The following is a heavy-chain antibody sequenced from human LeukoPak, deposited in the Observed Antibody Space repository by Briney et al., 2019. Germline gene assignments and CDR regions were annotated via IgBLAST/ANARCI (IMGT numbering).Heavy chain of an antibody. CDR1: GFTVSSNY. CDR3: ARVSYYDSSGYYFLSYVDY. CDR2: IYSGGST. D-gene: IGHD3-22*01. Sequence: GGSLRLSCAASGFTVSSNYMSWVRQAPGKGLEWVSVIYSGGSTYYADSVRGRFTISRDNSKNTLYLQMNSLGAEDAAVYYCARVSYYDSSGYYFLSYVDYWGQGTLVTVSS. V-gene: IGHV3-53*01. J-gene: IGHJ4*02.